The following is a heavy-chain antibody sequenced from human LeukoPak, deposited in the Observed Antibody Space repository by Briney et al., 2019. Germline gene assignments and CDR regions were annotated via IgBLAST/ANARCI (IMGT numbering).Heavy chain of an antibody. CDR3: ARDAPYSSSWGY. V-gene: IGHV4-59*12. CDR2: IYYSGGIT. D-gene: IGHD6-13*01. J-gene: IGHJ4*02. CDR1: GGSISSYY. Sequence: SETLSLTCTVSGGSISSYYWSWIRQPPGKGLEWIGYIYYSGGITYYNPSLKSRVTISVDTSKNQFSLSLSSVTAADTAVYYCARDAPYSSSWGYWGQGTLVTVSS.